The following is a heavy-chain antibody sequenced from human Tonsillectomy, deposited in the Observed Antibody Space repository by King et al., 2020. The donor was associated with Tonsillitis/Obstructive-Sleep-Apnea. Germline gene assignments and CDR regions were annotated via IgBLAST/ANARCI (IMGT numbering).Heavy chain of an antibody. CDR1: GFTFSSYG. CDR3: AKDQFGGTDADHAFDI. J-gene: IGHJ3*02. CDR2: ISYDGSNK. D-gene: IGHD4-23*01. V-gene: IGHV3-30*18. Sequence: VQLVESGGGVVQPGRSLRLSCAASGFTFSSYGMDWVRQAPGKGLEWVAVISYDGSNKYYSDSVKGRFTISRDNSKYTLHLQMNSLRPEDTAVYYCAKDQFGGTDADHAFDIWGQGTMVTVSS.